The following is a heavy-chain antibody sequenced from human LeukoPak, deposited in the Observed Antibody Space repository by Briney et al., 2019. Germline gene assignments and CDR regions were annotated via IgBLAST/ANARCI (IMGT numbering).Heavy chain of an antibody. CDR1: GFTFSSYG. CDR3: ARDSLYGSGSYYINYFDY. J-gene: IGHJ4*02. CDR2: IWYDGSNK. D-gene: IGHD3-10*01. Sequence: PGGSLRLSCAASGFTFSSYGMQWVRQAPGKGLEWVAVIWYDGSNKYYADSVKGRFTISRDNSKNTLYLQMNSLRAEDTAVYYCARDSLYGSGSYYINYFDYWGQGTLVTVSS. V-gene: IGHV3-33*01.